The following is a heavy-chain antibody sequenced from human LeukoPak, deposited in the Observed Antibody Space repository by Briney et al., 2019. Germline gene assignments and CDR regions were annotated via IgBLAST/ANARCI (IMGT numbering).Heavy chain of an antibody. V-gene: IGHV1-46*01. CDR2: INPSGGST. CDR1: GYTFTSHY. D-gene: IGHD3-3*01. CDR3: ARTSEWLPGMDV. Sequence: ASVKVSCKASGYTFTSHYMHWVRQAPGQGLEWMGIINPSGGSTSYAQKFQGRVTMTRDTSTSTVYMELSSLRSEDTAVYYCARTSEWLPGMDVWGQGTTVTVSS. J-gene: IGHJ6*02.